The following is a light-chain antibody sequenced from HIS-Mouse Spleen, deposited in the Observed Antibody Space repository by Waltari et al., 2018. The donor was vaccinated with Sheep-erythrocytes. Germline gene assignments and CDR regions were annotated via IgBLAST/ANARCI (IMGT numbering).Light chain of an antibody. Sequence: QSALTQPASVSGSPGQSITISCTGTRSDVGIENLVPWYQQHPGKAPKLMIYEGSKRPSGVSNRFSGSKSGNTASLTISGLQAEDEADYYCCSYAGSSTPWVFGGGTKLTVL. CDR2: EGS. CDR3: CSYAGSSTPWV. V-gene: IGLV2-23*01. J-gene: IGLJ3*02. CDR1: RSDVGIENL.